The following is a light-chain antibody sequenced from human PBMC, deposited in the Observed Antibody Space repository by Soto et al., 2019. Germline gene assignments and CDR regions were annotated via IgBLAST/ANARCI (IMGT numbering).Light chain of an antibody. V-gene: IGKV3-20*01. CDR2: GVS. Sequence: ELVLTQSPGTLSLSPGERATLSCRASQSVNTKYLAWYQQKPGQAPRLLIYGVSSRATGIPDRFSGSGSGTDFILTIGRVEPEDFAVYYCQQFGTSPLVTFGPGTKVDIK. CDR1: QSVNTKY. J-gene: IGKJ3*01. CDR3: QQFGTSPLVT.